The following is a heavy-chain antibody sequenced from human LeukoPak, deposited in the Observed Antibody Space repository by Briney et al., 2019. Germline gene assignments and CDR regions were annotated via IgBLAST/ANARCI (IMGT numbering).Heavy chain of an antibody. J-gene: IGHJ4*02. Sequence: GGSLRLSCAASGFTFSSYSMNWVRQAPGKGLEWVSYISSSSSTIYYADSVKGRFTISRDNAKNSLYLQMNSLRAEDTAVYYCARVRAAAAGSRSYFDYWGQGTLVTVSS. CDR1: GFTFSSYS. D-gene: IGHD6-13*01. CDR2: ISSSSSTI. CDR3: ARVRAAAAGSRSYFDY. V-gene: IGHV3-48*01.